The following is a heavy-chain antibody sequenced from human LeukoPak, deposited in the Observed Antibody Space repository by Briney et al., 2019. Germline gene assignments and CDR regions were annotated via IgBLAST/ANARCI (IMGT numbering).Heavy chain of an antibody. V-gene: IGHV4-34*01. CDR3: ARRRYYGSGSNFDY. CDR2: INHSGST. J-gene: IGHJ4*02. Sequence: PSETLSLTCAVYGGSFSGYYWSWIRQPPGKGLEWIGEINHSGSTNYNPSLKSRVTISVDTSKNQFSLKLSSVTAADAAVYYCARRRYYGSGSNFDYWGQGTLVTVSS. D-gene: IGHD3-10*01. CDR1: GGSFSGYY.